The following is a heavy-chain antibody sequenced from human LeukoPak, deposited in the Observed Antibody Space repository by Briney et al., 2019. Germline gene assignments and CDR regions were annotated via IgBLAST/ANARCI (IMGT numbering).Heavy chain of an antibody. CDR3: ARAPKVSEYYYYYYMDV. Sequence: GASXXVSCKASGYTFTSYDINWVRQATGQGLEWMGWMNPNSGNTGYAQKFQGRVTMTRNTSISTAYMELSSLRSEDTAVYYCARAPKVSEYYYYYYMDVWGKGTTVTASS. V-gene: IGHV1-8*01. CDR1: GYTFTSYD. CDR2: MNPNSGNT. J-gene: IGHJ6*03. D-gene: IGHD2-8*01.